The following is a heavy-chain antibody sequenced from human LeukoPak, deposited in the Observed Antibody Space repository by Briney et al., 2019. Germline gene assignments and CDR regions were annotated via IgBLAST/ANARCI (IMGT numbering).Heavy chain of an antibody. D-gene: IGHD3-10*01. CDR2: IIPILGIA. Sequence: ASVKVSCKASGGTFSSYAISWVRQAPGQGLEWMGRIIPILGIANYAQKFQGRVTITADKSTSTAYMELSSLRAEDTAVYYCARDGFYGSGSYCWGQGTLVTVSS. CDR1: GGTFSSYA. J-gene: IGHJ4*02. V-gene: IGHV1-69*04. CDR3: ARDGFYGSGSYC.